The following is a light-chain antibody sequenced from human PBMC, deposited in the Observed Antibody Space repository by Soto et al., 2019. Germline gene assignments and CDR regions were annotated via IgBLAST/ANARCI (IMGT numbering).Light chain of an antibody. CDR2: EVS. Sequence: QSVLTQPASVSGSPGQSITISCTGTSSDVGSYNLVSWYQQHPGKAPKLMIYEVSKRPSGVSNRFSGSKSGNTASLTISGLQAEDEADYYCCSYAGRLFGGGTKLT. J-gene: IGLJ3*02. V-gene: IGLV2-23*02. CDR1: SSDVGSYNL. CDR3: CSYAGRL.